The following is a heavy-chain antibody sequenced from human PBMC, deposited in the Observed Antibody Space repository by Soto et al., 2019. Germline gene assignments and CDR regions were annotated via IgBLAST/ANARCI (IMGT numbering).Heavy chain of an antibody. Sequence: GASVKVSCKASGYTFTSYYMHWVRQAPGQGLEWMGIINPSGGSTSYAQKFQGRVTMTRDTSTSTVYMELSSLRSEDTAVYFCARDPNTYDFWAGSFYYHGVHVWGQGTPVTVSS. J-gene: IGHJ6*02. D-gene: IGHD3-3*01. CDR3: ARDPNTYDFWAGSFYYHGVHV. CDR1: GYTFTSYY. V-gene: IGHV1-46*01. CDR2: INPSGGST.